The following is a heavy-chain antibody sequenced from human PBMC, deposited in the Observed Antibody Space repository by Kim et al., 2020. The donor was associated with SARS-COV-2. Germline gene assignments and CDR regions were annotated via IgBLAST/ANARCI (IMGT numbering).Heavy chain of an antibody. J-gene: IGHJ6*02. Sequence: GGSLRLSCAASGFTFSSYSMNWVRQAPGKGLEWVSSISSSSSYIYYADSVKGRFTISRDNAKNSLYLQMNSLRAEDTAVYYCARDRVAVAAYYYYYGMDVWGQGTTVTVSS. CDR2: ISSSSSYI. CDR3: ARDRVAVAAYYYYYGMDV. CDR1: GFTFSSYS. D-gene: IGHD6-19*01. V-gene: IGHV3-21*01.